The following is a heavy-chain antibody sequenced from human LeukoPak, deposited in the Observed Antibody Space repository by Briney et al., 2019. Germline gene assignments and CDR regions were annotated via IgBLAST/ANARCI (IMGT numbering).Heavy chain of an antibody. CDR3: AKTTTGYSSGRFPGWPVDY. Sequence: PGGSLRLSCAASGFTFSSYSMNWVRQAPGKGLEWLSYITSSSSPTYYADSVKGRFTISRDNSKNTVYLQMNSLRAEDTAVYYCAKTTTGYSSGRFPGWPVDYWGQGTLVTVSS. CDR2: ITSSSSPT. CDR1: GFTFSSYS. D-gene: IGHD6-19*01. V-gene: IGHV3-48*01. J-gene: IGHJ4*02.